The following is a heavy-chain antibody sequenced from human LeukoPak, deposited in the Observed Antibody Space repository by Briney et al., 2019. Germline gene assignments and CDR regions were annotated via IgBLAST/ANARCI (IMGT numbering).Heavy chain of an antibody. Sequence: PSETLSLTCTVSGGSMSCSSYYWGWIRQPPGKGLEWIGTIYYTGTSYYNPSLESRVTISVDTSKNQFSLKLSSVTAADTAVYYCARAGWTFDYWGQGTLVTVSS. V-gene: IGHV4-39*07. J-gene: IGHJ4*02. CDR2: IYYTGTS. D-gene: IGHD2-15*01. CDR1: GGSMSCSSYY. CDR3: ARAGWTFDY.